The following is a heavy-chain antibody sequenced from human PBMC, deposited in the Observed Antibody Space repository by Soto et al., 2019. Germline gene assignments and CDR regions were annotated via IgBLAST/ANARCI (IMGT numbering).Heavy chain of an antibody. CDR2: FDPEDGET. V-gene: IGHV1-24*01. Sequence: ASAKVSCKVSGYTLTGLSMHWVRQATGKGLEWMGGFDPEDGETIYAQKFQGRVTMTRDTSASTAYMELSSLRSEDTAVYYCARDDAPGSTSWGQLGHNWFDPWGQGTLVTVSS. CDR3: ARDDAPGSTSWGQLGHNWFDP. CDR1: GYTLTGLS. D-gene: IGHD2-2*01. J-gene: IGHJ5*02.